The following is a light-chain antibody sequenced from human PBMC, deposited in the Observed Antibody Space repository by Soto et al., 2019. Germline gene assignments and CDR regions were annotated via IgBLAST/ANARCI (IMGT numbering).Light chain of an antibody. V-gene: IGKV3-20*01. Sequence: ETVLTQSPFTLSLSPWDIATLSFRAIQTVSNNYLAWCQQKPGQAPRVIMYGASRRATGIPDRFSGGGSGTDFTLTISRLEPEDFAVYFCQQYAGPPTTFGQGTRLEIK. CDR1: QTVSNNY. CDR3: QQYAGPPTT. CDR2: GAS. J-gene: IGKJ5*01.